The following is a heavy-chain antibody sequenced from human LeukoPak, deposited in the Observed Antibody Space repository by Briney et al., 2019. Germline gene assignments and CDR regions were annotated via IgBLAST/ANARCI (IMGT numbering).Heavy chain of an antibody. CDR1: GFTFQSYT. D-gene: IGHD2/OR15-2a*01. CDR2: ITSDGGGT. CDR3: ATERSRRFLY. J-gene: IGHJ4*02. Sequence: PGRSLRLSCAASGFTFQSYTAHWVRQAPGKGLELVSLITSDGGGTYYADSVQGRFTISRDDSKNSLYLQMNSLRTEDTALYYCATERSRRFLYWGQGTLVTVSS. V-gene: IGHV3-43*01.